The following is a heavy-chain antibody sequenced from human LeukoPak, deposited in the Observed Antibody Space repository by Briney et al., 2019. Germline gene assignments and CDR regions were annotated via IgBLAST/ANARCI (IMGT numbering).Heavy chain of an antibody. CDR1: GGTFSSYA. V-gene: IGHV1-69*04. D-gene: IGHD6-13*01. CDR2: IIPILGVA. Sequence: SVKVSCKASGGTFSSYAISWVRQAPGQGLEWMGRIIPILGVANYAQKFQGRVTITADKSTSTAYMELSSLRSEDTAVYYCARESSSWYPDAFDIWGQGTMVTVSS. J-gene: IGHJ3*02. CDR3: ARESSSWYPDAFDI.